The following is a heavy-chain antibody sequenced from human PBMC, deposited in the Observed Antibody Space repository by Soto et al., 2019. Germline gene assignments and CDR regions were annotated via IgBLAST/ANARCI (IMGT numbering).Heavy chain of an antibody. CDR3: ARARRFLEWSNWFDP. J-gene: IGHJ5*02. CDR2: IYYSGST. CDR1: GVSISSSSYY. V-gene: IGHV4-39*07. D-gene: IGHD3-3*01. Sequence: SGTQALTCPVSGVSISSSSYYLGWIRQPPGKGLEWIGSIYYSGSTYYNPSLKSRVTISVDTSKNQFSLKLSSVTAADTAVYYCARARRFLEWSNWFDPWGQGTLVTVSS.